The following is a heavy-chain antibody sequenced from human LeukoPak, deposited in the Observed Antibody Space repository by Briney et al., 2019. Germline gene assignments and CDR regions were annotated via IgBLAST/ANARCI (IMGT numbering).Heavy chain of an antibody. CDR3: ARERDDYYFDY. V-gene: IGHV3-48*03. Sequence: GGSLRLSCAASGFTFSGYEMNWVRQAPGKGLEWVSYISRSGTIISYADSVRGRLTISRDNAKNSLYLQMNSQRAEDTAVYYCARERDDYYFDYWGQGTLVTVSS. CDR1: GFTFSGYE. J-gene: IGHJ4*02. CDR2: ISRSGTII. D-gene: IGHD3-3*01.